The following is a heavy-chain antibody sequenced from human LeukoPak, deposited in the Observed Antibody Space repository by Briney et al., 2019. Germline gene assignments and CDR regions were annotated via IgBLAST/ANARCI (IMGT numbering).Heavy chain of an antibody. Sequence: PGGSLRLSCAASGFTFSNYGMHWVRQAPGKGLEWLTFIRYDGSNKYYADSVKGRFTISRDNSKNMLYLQMNSLTAEDTAVYYCAKGLYYDFWSGYYTDAFDIWGQGTMVTVSS. CDR2: IRYDGSNK. CDR3: AKGLYYDFWSGYYTDAFDI. V-gene: IGHV3-30*02. CDR1: GFTFSNYG. J-gene: IGHJ3*02. D-gene: IGHD3-3*01.